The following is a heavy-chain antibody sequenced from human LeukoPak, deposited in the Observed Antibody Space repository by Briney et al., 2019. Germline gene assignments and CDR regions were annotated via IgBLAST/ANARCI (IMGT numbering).Heavy chain of an antibody. Sequence: SETLSLTCTVSGGSISSYYWSWIRQPAGKGLEWIGRIYTSGSANYNPSLKSRVTMSVDTSKNQFSLKLSSVTAADTAVYYCARNLEVPAHYYYYGMDVWGQGTTVTVSS. D-gene: IGHD2-2*01. V-gene: IGHV4-4*07. CDR2: IYTSGSA. CDR3: ARNLEVPAHYYYYGMDV. CDR1: GGSISSYY. J-gene: IGHJ6*02.